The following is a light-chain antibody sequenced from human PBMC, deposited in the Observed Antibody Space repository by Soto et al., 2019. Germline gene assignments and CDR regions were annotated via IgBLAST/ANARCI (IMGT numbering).Light chain of an antibody. V-gene: IGKV3-15*01. CDR2: DAS. CDR3: QQYYNWPLT. Sequence: EIVMTQSPATLSVSPGERATLSCRASQSISSTLAWYQQKPGQNPGLLIYDASTRATGIPARFSGSGSGTEFTLTISSLQSEDFAVYFCQQYYNWPLTFGGGTKVEIK. CDR1: QSISST. J-gene: IGKJ4*01.